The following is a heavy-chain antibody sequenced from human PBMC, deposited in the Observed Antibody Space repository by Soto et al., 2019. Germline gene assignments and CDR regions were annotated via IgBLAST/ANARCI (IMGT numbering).Heavy chain of an antibody. CDR2: INHNGSS. V-gene: IGHV4-34*01. CDR1: GGSCSGYY. Sequence: SETLSLTCAVYGGSCSGYYWSWIRQPPGKGLEWIGEINHNGSSNYNPSLKSRVTISVDTSKNQLSLKLSSVTAADTAVYYCSGAYYDIDGYILDAWGQGTSVTVSS. CDR3: SGAYYDIDGYILDA. J-gene: IGHJ5*02. D-gene: IGHD3-9*01.